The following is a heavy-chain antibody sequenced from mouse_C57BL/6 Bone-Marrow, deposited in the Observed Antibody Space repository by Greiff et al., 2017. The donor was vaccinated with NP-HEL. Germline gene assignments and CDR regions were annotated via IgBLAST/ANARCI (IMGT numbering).Heavy chain of an antibody. V-gene: IGHV5-17*01. J-gene: IGHJ3*01. D-gene: IGHD2-5*01. CDR2: ISSGSSNI. CDR3: TRESNYPFAY. CDR1: GFTFSDYG. Sequence: EVHLVESGGGLVKPGGSLKLSCAASGFTFSDYGMHWVRQAPEKGLEWVAYISSGSSNIYYADTVKGRFTISRDNATNTLFLQMTSLRSEDAAMYYGTRESNYPFAYWGQGTLVTVSA.